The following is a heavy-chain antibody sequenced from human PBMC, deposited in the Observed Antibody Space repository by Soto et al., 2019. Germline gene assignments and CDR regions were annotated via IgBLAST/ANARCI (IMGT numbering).Heavy chain of an antibody. CDR3: AKDLSYYGLGLGDYMDV. D-gene: IGHD3-10*01. V-gene: IGHV3-23*01. Sequence: EVQLLESGGGLVQPGGSLRLSCAASGFTFSSYAMSWVRQAPGKGLEWVSAISGSGGSTYYADSVKGRFTISRDNSKNTLYLQMNSLRAEDTAVYYCAKDLSYYGLGLGDYMDVWGKGTTVTVSS. CDR2: ISGSGGST. J-gene: IGHJ6*03. CDR1: GFTFSSYA.